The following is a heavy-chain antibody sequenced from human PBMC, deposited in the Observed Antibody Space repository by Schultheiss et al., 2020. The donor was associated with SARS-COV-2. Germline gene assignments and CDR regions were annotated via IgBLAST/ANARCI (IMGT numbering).Heavy chain of an antibody. V-gene: IGHV3-49*03. CDR1: GFTFGDYA. CDR2: IRSKAYGGTT. D-gene: IGHD3-9*01. Sequence: GESLKISCTASGFTFGDYAMSWFRQASGKGLEWVGFIRSKAYGGTTEYAASVKGRFTISRDDSKSIAYLQMNSLKTEDTAVYYCTRADQVPEVLTGDYWGQGTLVTVSS. J-gene: IGHJ4*02. CDR3: TRADQVPEVLTGDY.